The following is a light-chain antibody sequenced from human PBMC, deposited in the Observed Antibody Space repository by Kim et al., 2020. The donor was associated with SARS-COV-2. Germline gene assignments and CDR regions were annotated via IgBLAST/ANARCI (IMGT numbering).Light chain of an antibody. CDR3: QQYGSSIT. Sequence: LSPGEKASPSGSASQSRSSSYLGWYDRKPGQAPVNLICGASSRATVIPDRFRGSGSGKDFNLNISGLEPEDFAVYYCQQYGSSITFGQGTRRQIK. J-gene: IGKJ5*01. CDR2: GAS. CDR1: QSRSSSY. V-gene: IGKV3-20*01.